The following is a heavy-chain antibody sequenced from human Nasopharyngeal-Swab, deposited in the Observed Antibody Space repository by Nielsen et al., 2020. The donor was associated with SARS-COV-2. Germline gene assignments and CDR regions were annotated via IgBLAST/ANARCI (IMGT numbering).Heavy chain of an antibody. Sequence: GESLKISCKASGYNFASYWIGWVRQMPGRGLEWMGIIYPGDSDTRYSPSFQGQVTISVDKSINTAFLHSRSLKASDIATYYCARSGTYYGMDVWGQGTTVIVSS. V-gene: IGHV5-51*01. D-gene: IGHD1-26*01. CDR1: GYNFASYW. CDR2: IYPGDSDT. CDR3: ARSGTYYGMDV. J-gene: IGHJ6*02.